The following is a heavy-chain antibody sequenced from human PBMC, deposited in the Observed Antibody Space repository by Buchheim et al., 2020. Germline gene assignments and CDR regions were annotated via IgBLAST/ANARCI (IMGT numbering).Heavy chain of an antibody. V-gene: IGHV3-23*01. D-gene: IGHD2-15*01. CDR2: ISGSADST. J-gene: IGHJ6*02. Sequence: EVQLLESGGGLVQPGGSLRPSCAASGFTFSTYAMSWVRQAPGKGMEWVSVISGSADSTSYADSVKGRFTVSRDNSQNTLYLQMTSLRAEDTAAYYCAKVIPNPRLLDFYYGMDVWGQGTT. CDR3: AKVIPNPRLLDFYYGMDV. CDR1: GFTFSTYA.